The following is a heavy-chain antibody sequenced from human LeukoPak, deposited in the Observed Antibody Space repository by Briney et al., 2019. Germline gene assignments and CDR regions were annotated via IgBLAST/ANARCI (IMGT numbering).Heavy chain of an antibody. CDR3: ARGTYSSVENGASYYYGMDV. J-gene: IGHJ6*02. CDR1: GFTFSSYW. Sequence: GGSLRLSCAASGFTFSSYWMSWARQAPGKGLEWVANIKQDGSEKYYVDSVKGRFTISRDNAKNSLYLQMNSLRAEDTAVYYCARGTYSSVENGASYYYGMDVWGQGTTVTVSS. V-gene: IGHV3-7*01. D-gene: IGHD3-22*01. CDR2: IKQDGSEK.